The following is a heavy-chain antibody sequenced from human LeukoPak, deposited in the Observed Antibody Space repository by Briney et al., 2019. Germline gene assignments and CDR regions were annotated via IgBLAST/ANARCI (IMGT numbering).Heavy chain of an antibody. D-gene: IGHD3-3*01. J-gene: IGHJ3*02. Sequence: ASVKVSCKASGGTFSSYAISWVRQAPGQGLEWMGWISAYNGNTNYAQKLQGRVTMTTDTSTSTAYMELRSLRSDDTAVYYCARDRGTIFGVVHDAFDIWGQGTMVTVSS. CDR3: ARDRGTIFGVVHDAFDI. CDR1: GGTFSSYA. V-gene: IGHV1-18*01. CDR2: ISAYNGNT.